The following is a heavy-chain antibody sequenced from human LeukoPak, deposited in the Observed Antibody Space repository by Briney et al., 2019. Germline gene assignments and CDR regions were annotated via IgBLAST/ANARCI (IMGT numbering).Heavy chain of an antibody. Sequence: PSETLSLTCTVSGGSISSYYWSWIRQPAGKGLEWIGRIYTSGSTNYNPSLKSRATMSVDTSKNQFSLKLSSVTAADTAVYYCARDGGGYDSNWSDPWGQGTLVTVSS. V-gene: IGHV4-4*07. J-gene: IGHJ5*02. CDR2: IYTSGST. CDR1: GGSISSYY. D-gene: IGHD5-12*01. CDR3: ARDGGGYDSNWSDP.